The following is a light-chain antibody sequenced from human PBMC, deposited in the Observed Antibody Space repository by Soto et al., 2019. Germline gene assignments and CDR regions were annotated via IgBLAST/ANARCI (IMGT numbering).Light chain of an antibody. CDR3: SSYTSTSTLLV. Sequence: QSALTQPASVSGSPGQSITISCTGTSSVVGGYNYVSWYQQHPGKAPKLMIYEVSNRPSGVSNRFSGSKSGNTASLTISGLQAEDEADYSCSSYTSTSTLLVFGGGTKLTVL. CDR2: EVS. CDR1: SSVVGGYNY. V-gene: IGLV2-14*01. J-gene: IGLJ2*01.